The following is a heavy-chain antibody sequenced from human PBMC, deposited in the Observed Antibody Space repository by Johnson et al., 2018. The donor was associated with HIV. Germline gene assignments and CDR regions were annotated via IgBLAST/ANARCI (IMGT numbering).Heavy chain of an antibody. Sequence: QMQLVESGGGVVQPGRSLRLSCAASGFTFSSYAMHWVRQAPGKGLEWVAVISYDGSNKYYVDSVKGRFTISRNAATNSLYLRMDSLRTEDTAFYYCTTDITMIIVAKRADDAFDIWGQGTMVTVSS. CDR2: ISYDGSNK. V-gene: IGHV3-30-3*01. CDR1: GFTFSSYA. CDR3: TTDITMIIVAKRADDAFDI. D-gene: IGHD3-22*01. J-gene: IGHJ3*02.